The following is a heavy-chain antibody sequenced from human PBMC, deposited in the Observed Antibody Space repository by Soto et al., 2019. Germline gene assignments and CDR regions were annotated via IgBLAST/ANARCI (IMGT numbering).Heavy chain of an antibody. Sequence: SISSSSYYWGLIRQPPGKGLEWIGSIYYSGSTYYNPSLKSRVTISVDTSKNQFSLKLSSVTAADTAVYYCARGLIAVDGMDVWGQGTTVTVSS. D-gene: IGHD6-19*01. CDR3: ARGLIAVDGMDV. J-gene: IGHJ6*02. CDR1: SISSSSYY. CDR2: IYYSGST. V-gene: IGHV4-39*01.